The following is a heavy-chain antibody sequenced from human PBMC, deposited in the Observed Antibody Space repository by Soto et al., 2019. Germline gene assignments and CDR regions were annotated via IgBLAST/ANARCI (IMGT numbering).Heavy chain of an antibody. J-gene: IGHJ6*02. CDR2: IKQEGSEK. CDR1: GFTFSSDW. CDR3: ARGKTDILTGYYFGYYYYGMDV. Sequence: PGGSLRLSCAASGFTFSSDWMSWVRQAPGKGREWVANIKQEGSEKYYVDAVKGRFTISRDNAKTSLYLQMNRLRAEDKAVYYCARGKTDILTGYYFGYYYYGMDVWGQGTTVTVSS. V-gene: IGHV3-7*01. D-gene: IGHD3-9*01.